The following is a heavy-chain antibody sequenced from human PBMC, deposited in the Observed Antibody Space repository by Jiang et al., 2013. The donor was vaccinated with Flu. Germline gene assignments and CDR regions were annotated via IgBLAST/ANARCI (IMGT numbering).Heavy chain of an antibody. J-gene: IGHJ3*02. D-gene: IGHD6-19*01. CDR3: AKDLGSGWHRGGAFDI. V-gene: IGHV3-23*04. CDR1: GFTFSSYA. CDR2: ISGSGGST. Sequence: VQLVESGGGLVQPGGSLRLSCAASGFTFSSYAMSWVRQAPGKGLEWVSAISGSGGSTYYADSVKGRFTISRDNSKNTLYLQMNSLRAEDTAVYYCAKDLGSGWHRGGAFDIWGQGDNGHRLF.